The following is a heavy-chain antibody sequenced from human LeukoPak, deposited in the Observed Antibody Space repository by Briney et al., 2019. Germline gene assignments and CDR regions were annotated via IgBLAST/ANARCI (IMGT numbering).Heavy chain of an antibody. CDR2: ISGSGATT. CDR3: ARAATFDY. J-gene: IGHJ4*02. D-gene: IGHD1-26*01. V-gene: IGHV3-23*01. CDR1: GFTFSVYA. Sequence: GGSLRLSCAASGFTFSVYAMTWVRQSPGKGLEWVSAISGSGATTYYADSVKGRFTISRDNSKNTLYLQMNSLRAEDTAVYYCARAATFDYWGQGTLVTVSS.